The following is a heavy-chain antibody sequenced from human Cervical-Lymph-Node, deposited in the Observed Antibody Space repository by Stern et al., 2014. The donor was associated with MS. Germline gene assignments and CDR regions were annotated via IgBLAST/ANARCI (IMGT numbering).Heavy chain of an antibody. Sequence: VQLEESGGGVVQPGRSLTLSCAASGFSLSNSGMHWVRQAPGKGLEWVAVRSFVGCNKKYGDSVKGRFSISRDMANNTLFLQMNSLRPEDTAVYYCMGVGDAMHVWGQGTTVIVSS. CDR2: RSFVGCNK. J-gene: IGHJ6*02. V-gene: IGHV3-30*03. CDR1: GFSLSNSG. CDR3: MGVGDAMHV.